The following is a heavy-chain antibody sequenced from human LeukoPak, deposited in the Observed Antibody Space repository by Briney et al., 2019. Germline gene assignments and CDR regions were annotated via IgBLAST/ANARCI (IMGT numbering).Heavy chain of an antibody. D-gene: IGHD3-3*01. V-gene: IGHV3-11*01. CDR2: ISSSGSTI. J-gene: IGHJ6*02. Sequence: GGSLRLSCAASGFTFSDYYMSWIRQAPGKGLEWVSYISSSGSTIYYADSVKGRFTISRDNAKNSPYLQMNSLRAEDTAVYYRARAPRITIFGVVIIDGMDVWGQGTTVTVSS. CDR3: ARAPRITIFGVVIIDGMDV. CDR1: GFTFSDYY.